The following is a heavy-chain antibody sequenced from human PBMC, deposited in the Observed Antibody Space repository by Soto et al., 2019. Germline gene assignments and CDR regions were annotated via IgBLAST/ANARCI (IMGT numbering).Heavy chain of an antibody. CDR1: GYSFTSYW. CDR3: ARLSRNCSSTSCYLVYYYYMDV. V-gene: IGHV5-51*01. Sequence: PGESLKISCKGSGYSFTSYWIGWVRQMPGKGLEWMGFIYPGDSDTRYSPSFQGQVTISADKSISTAYLQWSSLKASDTAMYYCARLSRNCSSTSCYLVYYYYMDVWGKGTTVTVSS. D-gene: IGHD2-2*01. CDR2: IYPGDSDT. J-gene: IGHJ6*03.